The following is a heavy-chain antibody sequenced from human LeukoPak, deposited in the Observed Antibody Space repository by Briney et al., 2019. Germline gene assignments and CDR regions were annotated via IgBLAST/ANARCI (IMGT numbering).Heavy chain of an antibody. D-gene: IGHD4/OR15-4a*01. CDR2: IYYGGGT. J-gene: IGHJ4*02. V-gene: IGHV4-39*07. CDR1: GDSISSSFYY. Sequence: PSETLSLTCTVSGDSISSSFYYWGWIRQPPGKGLEWIGSIYYGGGTHYNPSLKSRATIFLDTSMNQFSLRLTSVTAADTALYFCARESFEEPGTMDHWSQGTLVSVSS. CDR3: ARESFEEPGTMDH.